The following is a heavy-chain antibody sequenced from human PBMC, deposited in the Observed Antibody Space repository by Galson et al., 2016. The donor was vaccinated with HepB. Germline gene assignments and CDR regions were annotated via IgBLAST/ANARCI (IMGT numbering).Heavy chain of an antibody. CDR1: GFTSDSYA. V-gene: IGHV3-23*01. J-gene: IGHJ4*02. CDR3: AKGRLGSSWFPSFAY. Sequence: SLRLSCAASGFTSDSYAMSWVRQAPGKGLEWVSSISAGDAGTYYADSVKGRFTVSRDNSKNTLSLQVNSLRGEDTAVYYCAKGRLGSSWFPSFAYWGQGTVVTVSS. CDR2: ISAGDAGT. D-gene: IGHD6-13*01.